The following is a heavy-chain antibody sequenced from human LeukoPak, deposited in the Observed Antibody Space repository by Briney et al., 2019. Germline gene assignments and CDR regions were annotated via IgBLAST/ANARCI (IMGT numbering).Heavy chain of an antibody. V-gene: IGHV1-46*01. Sequence: ASVKVSCKASGYTFTSYYMHWVRQAPGQGLEWIGIINPSGGSTSYAQKFQGRVTMTRDTSTSTVYMELSSLRSEDTAVYYCARGLTYYDYVWGSYRVLDYWGQGTLVTVFS. D-gene: IGHD3-16*02. CDR1: GYTFTSYY. CDR2: INPSGGST. J-gene: IGHJ4*02. CDR3: ARGLTYYDYVWGSYRVLDY.